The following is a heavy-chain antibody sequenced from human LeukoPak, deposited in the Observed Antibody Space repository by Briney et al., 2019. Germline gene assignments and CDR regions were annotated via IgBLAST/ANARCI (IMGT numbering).Heavy chain of an antibody. CDR1: GYTFTGYY. CDR2: INPTSGGT. Sequence: ASVKVSCKPSGYTFTGYYIHWVRLAPGQGLEWMGWINPTSGGTNFAQKFRSRVTMTRDTSISTAYMELGSLRPDDTAVYFCARALPKKVATTITWGDAFDIWGQGTMVTVSS. V-gene: IGHV1-2*02. J-gene: IGHJ3*02. CDR3: ARALPKKVATTITWGDAFDI. D-gene: IGHD4-23*01.